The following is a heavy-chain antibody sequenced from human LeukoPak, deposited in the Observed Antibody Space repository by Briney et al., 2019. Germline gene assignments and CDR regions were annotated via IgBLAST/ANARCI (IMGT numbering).Heavy chain of an antibody. V-gene: IGHV3-23*01. CDR2: ISGSGGST. D-gene: IGHD3-3*02. CDR1: GFTFSSYA. J-gene: IGHJ6*02. Sequence: GGSLRLSCAASGFTFSSYAMSWVRQAPGKGLEWVSAISGSGGSTYYADSVKGRFTISRDNSKNTLYLQMNSLRAEDTAVYYCAKDPPSIRPPEYYYGMDVWGQGTTVTVSS. CDR3: AKDPPSIRPPEYYYGMDV.